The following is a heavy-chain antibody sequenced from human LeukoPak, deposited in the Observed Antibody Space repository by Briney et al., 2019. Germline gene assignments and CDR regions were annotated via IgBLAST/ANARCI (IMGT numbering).Heavy chain of an antibody. CDR2: ISYDGSNK. Sequence: GRSLRLSCAASGFTFSSYGMHWVRQAPGKGLEWVAVISYDGSNKYYADSVKGRFTISRDNSKNTLYLQMNSLRAEDTAVYYCAKEPYYDFWSSYLLDYWGQGTLVTVSS. CDR3: AKEPYYDFWSSYLLDY. J-gene: IGHJ4*02. V-gene: IGHV3-30*18. D-gene: IGHD3-3*01. CDR1: GFTFSSYG.